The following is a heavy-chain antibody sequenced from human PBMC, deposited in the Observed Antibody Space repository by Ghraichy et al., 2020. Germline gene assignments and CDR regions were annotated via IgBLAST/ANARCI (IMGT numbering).Heavy chain of an antibody. CDR2: IWYDGSNK. V-gene: IGHV3-33*01. J-gene: IGHJ4*02. D-gene: IGHD5-24*01. CDR1: GFTFSSYG. CDR3: ARDLGDGYNDFDY. Sequence: LSLTCAASGFTFSSYGMHWVRQAPGKGLEWVAVIWYDGSNKYYADSVKGRFTISRDNSKNTLYLQMYSLRAEDTAVYYCARDLGDGYNDFDYWGQGTLVTVSS.